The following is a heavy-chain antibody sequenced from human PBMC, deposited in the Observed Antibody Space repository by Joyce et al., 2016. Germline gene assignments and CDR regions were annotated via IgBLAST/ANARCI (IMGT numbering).Heavy chain of an antibody. V-gene: IGHV3-21*06. D-gene: IGHD3-10*01. CDR3: AKSFPSGVQGHPLDN. CDR2: IGPGGRPI. J-gene: IGHJ4*02. CDR1: GFTFSSYT. Sequence: EVQVVESGGGLVKPGGSLRLSCTALGFTFSSYTMTWVRQAPGKGLELVLRIGPGGRPIYYADSVKGRFTISRDNAKNSRYLQMNSLRDEDTAVYYCAKSFPSGVQGHPLDNWGQGTLVTVSS.